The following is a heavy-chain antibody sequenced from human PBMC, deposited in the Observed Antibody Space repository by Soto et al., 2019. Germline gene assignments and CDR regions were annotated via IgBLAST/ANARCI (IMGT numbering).Heavy chain of an antibody. Sequence: QVQLQESGPGLVKPSETLSLTCTVSGGSISSHYWSWIRQPPGKGLEWIGYIYYSGRTNYNPSLKSRVTISVDTSKNQFSLKLSSVTAADTAVYYCARGYCSSTICYIWDNWFDPWGQGTLVTVSS. CDR1: GGSISSHY. CDR2: IYYSGRT. V-gene: IGHV4-59*11. CDR3: ARGYCSSTICYIWDNWFDP. J-gene: IGHJ5*02. D-gene: IGHD2-2*02.